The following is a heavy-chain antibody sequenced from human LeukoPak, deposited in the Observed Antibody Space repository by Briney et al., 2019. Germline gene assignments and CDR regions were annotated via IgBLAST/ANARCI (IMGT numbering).Heavy chain of an antibody. CDR3: ASSPRRYDLHYYYMDV. D-gene: IGHD5-12*01. J-gene: IGHJ6*03. CDR2: ISSSSSYI. V-gene: IGHV3-21*01. CDR1: GFTFSSYS. Sequence: GGSLRLSCAASGFTFSSYSMNWVRQAPGKWLEWVSSISSSSSYIYYADSVKGRFTISRDNAKNPLYLQMNSLRAEDTAVYYCASSPRRYDLHYYYMDVWGKGTTVTISS.